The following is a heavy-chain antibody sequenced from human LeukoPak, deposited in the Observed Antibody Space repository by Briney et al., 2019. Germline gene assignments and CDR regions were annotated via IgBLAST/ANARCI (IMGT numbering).Heavy chain of an antibody. V-gene: IGHV1-8*01. CDR2: MNPNSGNT. CDR1: GYTFTSYD. D-gene: IGHD3-10*01. CDR3: AREALAYGSGNRDY. J-gene: IGHJ4*02. Sequence: ASVKVSCKASGYTFTSYDINWVRQATGQGLGWMGWMNPNSGNTGYAQKFQGRVTMTRNTSISTAYMELSSLRSEDTAVYYCAREALAYGSGNRDYWGQGTLVTVSS.